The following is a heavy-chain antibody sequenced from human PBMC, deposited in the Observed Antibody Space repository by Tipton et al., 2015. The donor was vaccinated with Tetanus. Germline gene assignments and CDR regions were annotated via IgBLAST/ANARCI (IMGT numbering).Heavy chain of an antibody. Sequence: SLRLSCAASGFTFNTHAMSWVRQAPGKGLQWVSVIDSGGLPFYADSVKGRFTVSRDNAKNSLYLQMNSLRAEDTAVYYCARDPGDYFDYWGQGTLVTVSS. V-gene: IGHV3-23*01. CDR3: ARDPGDYFDY. J-gene: IGHJ4*02. CDR1: GFTFNTHA. CDR2: IDSGGLP.